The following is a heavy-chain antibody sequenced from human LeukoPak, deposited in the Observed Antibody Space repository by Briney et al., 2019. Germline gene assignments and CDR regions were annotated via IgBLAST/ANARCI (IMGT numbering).Heavy chain of an antibody. D-gene: IGHD3-16*02. Sequence: SETLSLTCAVYGGSFGGYYWSWIRQPPGKGLEWIGEINHSGSTNYNPSLKSRVTISVDTSKNQFSLKLSSVTAADTAVYYCARGAMYVWGSYRKKLTFDYWGQGTLVTVSS. J-gene: IGHJ4*02. CDR3: ARGAMYVWGSYRKKLTFDY. CDR2: INHSGST. CDR1: GGSFGGYY. V-gene: IGHV4-34*01.